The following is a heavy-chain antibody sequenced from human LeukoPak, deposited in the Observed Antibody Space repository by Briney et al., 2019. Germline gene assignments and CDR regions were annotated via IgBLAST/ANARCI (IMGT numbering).Heavy chain of an antibody. V-gene: IGHV3-21*01. Sequence: PGGSLRLSCAASGFTVRSNYMNWVRQAPGKGLEWVSSISSSSSYIYYADSVKGRFTISRDNAKNSLYLQMNSLRAEDTAVYYCARDLAVPYGMDVWGQGTTVTVSS. CDR2: ISSSSSYI. CDR3: ARDLAVPYGMDV. D-gene: IGHD6-25*01. J-gene: IGHJ6*02. CDR1: GFTVRSNY.